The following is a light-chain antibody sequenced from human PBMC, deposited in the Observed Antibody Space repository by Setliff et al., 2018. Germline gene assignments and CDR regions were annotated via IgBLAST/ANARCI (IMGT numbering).Light chain of an antibody. J-gene: IGLJ2*01. CDR3: LSYTSESTHAL. Sequence: QSALTQPAAVSGSPGQSIAISCTGSNSDVGGYDYVSWYQQHPNRAPKLLIYEVTKRPSGVSDRFSGSKSGNTASLTISGLQAEDEAHYYCLSYTSESTHALFAGGTQLTV. CDR1: NSDVGGYDY. V-gene: IGLV2-14*01. CDR2: EVT.